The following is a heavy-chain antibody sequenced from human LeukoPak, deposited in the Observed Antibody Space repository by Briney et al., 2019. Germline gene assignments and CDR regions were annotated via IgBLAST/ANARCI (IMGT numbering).Heavy chain of an antibody. CDR3: ARHVYCSSTSCYFDY. V-gene: IGHV4-34*01. J-gene: IGHJ4*02. CDR1: GGSFSGYY. D-gene: IGHD2-2*01. CDR2: INHSGST. Sequence: TSETLSLTCAVYGGSFSGYYWSWIRQPPGKGLEWIGEINHSGSTNYNPSLKSRVTISVDPSKNQFSLKLSSVTAADTAVYYCARHVYCSSTSCYFDYWGQGTLVTVSS.